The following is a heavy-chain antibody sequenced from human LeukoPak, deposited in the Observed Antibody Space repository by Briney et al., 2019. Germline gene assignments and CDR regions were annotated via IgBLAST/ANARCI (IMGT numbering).Heavy chain of an antibody. Sequence: GGSLRLSCAASGFTFDDYGMSWVRQAPGKGLEWVSGTNWNGGSTGYADSVKGRFTISRDNAKNSLYLQMNSLRAEDTALYYCARVMGYSYGYGYWGQGTLVTVSS. J-gene: IGHJ4*02. CDR1: GFTFDDYG. CDR3: ARVMGYSYGYGY. V-gene: IGHV3-20*04. CDR2: TNWNGGST. D-gene: IGHD5-18*01.